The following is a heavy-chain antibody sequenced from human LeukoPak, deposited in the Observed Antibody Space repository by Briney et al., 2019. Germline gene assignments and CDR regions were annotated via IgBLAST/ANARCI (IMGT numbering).Heavy chain of an antibody. J-gene: IGHJ6*02. CDR2: IYTSGST. Sequence: SSETLSLTCTVSGGSISTYYWTWIRQPAGKGLEWIGRIYTSGSTNYNPSLKSRVTMSVDTSKNQFSLKLSSVTAADTAVYYCAREPAVSGYYGMDVWGQGTTVTVSS. CDR1: GGSISTYY. D-gene: IGHD6-19*01. CDR3: AREPAVSGYYGMDV. V-gene: IGHV4-4*07.